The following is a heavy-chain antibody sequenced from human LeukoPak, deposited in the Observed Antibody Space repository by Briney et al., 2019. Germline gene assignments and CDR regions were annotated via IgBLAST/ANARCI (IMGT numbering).Heavy chain of an antibody. J-gene: IGHJ5*02. D-gene: IGHD3-22*01. Sequence: SETLSLTCNVSGGSINKYYWSWIRQPPGKGLEWIGYMYYSGSTNYNPSLTSRVTISIDTSKNQISLKLTSVTAADTAVYYCARAGYYDSGVYKWGVDPWGQGNLVNVSS. CDR2: MYYSGST. CDR3: ARAGYYDSGVYKWGVDP. CDR1: GGSINKYY. V-gene: IGHV4-59*13.